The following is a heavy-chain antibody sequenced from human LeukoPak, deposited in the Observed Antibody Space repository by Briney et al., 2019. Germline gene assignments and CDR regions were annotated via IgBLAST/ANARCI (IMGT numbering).Heavy chain of an antibody. CDR1: GFTFSSYA. V-gene: IGHV3-23*01. CDR2: ISGSGGST. Sequence: PGGSLRLSCAASGFTFSSYAMSWVRQALGKGLEWVSAISGSGGSTYYADSVKGRFTISRDNSKNTLYLQMNSLRAEDTAVYYCAKGRLTIFGVVSTFDYWGQGTLVTVSS. CDR3: AKGRLTIFGVVSTFDY. J-gene: IGHJ4*02. D-gene: IGHD3-3*01.